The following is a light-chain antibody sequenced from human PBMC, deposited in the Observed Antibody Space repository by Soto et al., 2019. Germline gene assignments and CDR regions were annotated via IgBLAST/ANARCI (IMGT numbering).Light chain of an antibody. CDR2: GND. V-gene: IGLV1-44*01. Sequence: QSVLTQPPSASGTPGQRVTISCSGSSSNIGGNTVNWYQQLPGTAPKLLIYGNDQRPSGVPDRFSGSKSGTSASLAISGLPSEDEADSYCAAWDDSLNAFVFGTGTKVTVL. J-gene: IGLJ1*01. CDR1: SSNIGGNT. CDR3: AAWDDSLNAFV.